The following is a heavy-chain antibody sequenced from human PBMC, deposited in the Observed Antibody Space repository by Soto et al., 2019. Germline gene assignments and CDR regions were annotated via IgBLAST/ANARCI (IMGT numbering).Heavy chain of an antibody. CDR3: ARRKWDSSWGDAFDI. J-gene: IGHJ3*02. Sequence: ASVKVSCKASGYTFTSYDISWVRQAPGQGLEWMGWISAYNGNTNYAQKLQGRVTMTTDTSTSTAYMELRSLRSDDTAVYYCARRKWDSSWGDAFDIWGQGTMVTVSS. V-gene: IGHV1-18*04. CDR2: ISAYNGNT. D-gene: IGHD3-22*01. CDR1: GYTFTSYD.